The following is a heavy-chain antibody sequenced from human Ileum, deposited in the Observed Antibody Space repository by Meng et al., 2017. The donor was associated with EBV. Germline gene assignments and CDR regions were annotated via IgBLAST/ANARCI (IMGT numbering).Heavy chain of an antibody. CDR1: GGSITERNS. CDR3: ARWAFIYSYGFDN. Sequence: QVQLQQLGAGLLKPSETLSLTGAVCGGSITERNSWSWVRQPPGQGLEWIGEIYHNGGTNYNPSLKSRVTISVDKSKNEISLKLRSVTAADTAVYYCARWAFIYSYGFDNWGQGTLVTVSS. D-gene: IGHD5-18*01. CDR2: IYHNGGT. J-gene: IGHJ4*02. V-gene: IGHV4-4*02.